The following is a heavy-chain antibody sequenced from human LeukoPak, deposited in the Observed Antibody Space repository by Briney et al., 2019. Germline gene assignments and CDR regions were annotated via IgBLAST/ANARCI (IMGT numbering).Heavy chain of an antibody. D-gene: IGHD5-18*01. CDR3: VVGYSYGPWYYGMDV. V-gene: IGHV1-69*06. CDR1: GGTFISYA. J-gene: IGHJ6*04. Sequence: SVTDSCKASGGTFISYAISWVRQAPGQGLEWMGGIIPIFGTANYAQKFQGRVTLTADKSTSTAYMELSSLRSEDTAVYYCVVGYSYGPWYYGMDVWGKGTTVTVSS. CDR2: IIPIFGTA.